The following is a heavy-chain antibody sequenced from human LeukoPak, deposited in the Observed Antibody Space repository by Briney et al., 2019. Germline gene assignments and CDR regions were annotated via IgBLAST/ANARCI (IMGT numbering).Heavy chain of an antibody. CDR3: ARDRGRQQHPYNWFDP. D-gene: IGHD6-13*01. V-gene: IGHV1-2*02. J-gene: IGHJ5*02. CDR1: GYTFTGYY. CDR2: INPNSGGT. Sequence: ASVKVSCKASGYTFTGYYMHWVRQAPGQGLEWMGWINPNSGGTNYAQKFQGRVTMTRDTSISTAYMELSSLRSEDTAVYYCARDRGRQQHPYNWFDPWGQGTLVTVSS.